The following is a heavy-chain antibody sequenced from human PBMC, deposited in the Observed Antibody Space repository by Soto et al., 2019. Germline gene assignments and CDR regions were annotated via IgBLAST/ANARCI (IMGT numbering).Heavy chain of an antibody. CDR3: ARSKDEVLLGDFWSGYSPYYYYGMDV. J-gene: IGHJ6*02. D-gene: IGHD3-3*01. V-gene: IGHV3-30-3*01. Sequence: QVQLVESGGGVVQPGRSLRLSCAASGFTFSSYAMHWVRQAPGKGLEWVAVISYDGSNKYYADSVKGRFTISRDNSKNTLYLQMNSLRAEDTAVYYCARSKDEVLLGDFWSGYSPYYYYGMDVWGQGTTVTVSS. CDR2: ISYDGSNK. CDR1: GFTFSSYA.